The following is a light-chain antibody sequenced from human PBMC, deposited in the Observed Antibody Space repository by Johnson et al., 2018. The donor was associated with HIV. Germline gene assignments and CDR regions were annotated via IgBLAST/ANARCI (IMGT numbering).Light chain of an antibody. V-gene: IGLV1-51*01. J-gene: IGLJ1*01. CDR3: GTWDSSLSAYV. Sequence: QSVLTQPPSVSAAPGQKVTISCSGSSSNIGNNYVSWYQQLPGTAPKLLIYDNNMRPSGIPARFSGSKSGTSATLGITGLQTGDEADYYCGTWDSSLSAYVFGTGTKVTVL. CDR2: DNN. CDR1: SSNIGNNY.